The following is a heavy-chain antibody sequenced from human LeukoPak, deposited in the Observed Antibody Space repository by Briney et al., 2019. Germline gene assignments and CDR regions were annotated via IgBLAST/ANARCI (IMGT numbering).Heavy chain of an antibody. CDR2: KRPSSGNT. CDR3: VRNKDGFTI. D-gene: IGHD1/OR15-1a*01. V-gene: IGHV1-8*01. CDR1: GYTFTSYD. J-gene: IGHJ3*02. Sequence: ASVKVSCKASGYTFTSYDIGWVRQATGQGLEWMGWKRPSSGNTGYGQTFQGRVTMTRDTSISTAYMELSSLRSEDTAMYYCVRNKDGFTIWGQGTMVTVSS.